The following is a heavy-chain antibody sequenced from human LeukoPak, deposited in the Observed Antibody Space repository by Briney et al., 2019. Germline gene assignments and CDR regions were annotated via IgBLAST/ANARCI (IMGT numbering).Heavy chain of an antibody. CDR2: MRSKTYGGAT. D-gene: IGHD3-10*01. Sequence: RSLRLSCTAPVFIFADYAMGWCRQAPRGGRGWVGFMRSKTYGGATEYATSVKDRFTISRDDSKSIDYLQMNSLKTEDTAVYYCARSDGSGTYYWGRGTLVTVSS. CDR3: ARSDGSGTYY. J-gene: IGHJ4*02. CDR1: VFIFADYA. V-gene: IGHV3-49*03.